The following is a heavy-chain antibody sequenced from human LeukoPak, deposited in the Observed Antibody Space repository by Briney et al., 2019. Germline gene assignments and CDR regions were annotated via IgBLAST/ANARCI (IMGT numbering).Heavy chain of an antibody. Sequence: SETLSLTCAVYGGSFSGYYWSWIRQPPGKGLEWIGEINHSGSTNYNPSLKSRVTISVDTSKNQFSLKLSSVTAADTAAYYCARGLRYGYSYGKGFDYWGQGTLVTVSS. J-gene: IGHJ4*02. CDR1: GGSFSGYY. V-gene: IGHV4-34*01. D-gene: IGHD5-18*01. CDR2: INHSGST. CDR3: ARGLRYGYSYGKGFDY.